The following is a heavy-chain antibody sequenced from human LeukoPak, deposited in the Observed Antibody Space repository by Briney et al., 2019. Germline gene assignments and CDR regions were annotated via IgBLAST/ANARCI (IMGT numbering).Heavy chain of an antibody. J-gene: IGHJ6*03. V-gene: IGHV4-4*02. D-gene: IGHD3-10*01. CDR1: GGSISSSNW. CDR2: IYHSGST. CDR3: ARVLWFGASAVEDYYYMDV. Sequence: SGTLSLTCAVSGGSISSSNWWSWVRQPPGKGLEWIGEIYHSGSTNYNPSLKSRVTISVDTSKNQFSLKLSSVTAADTAVYYCARVLWFGASAVEDYYYMDVWGKGTTVTISS.